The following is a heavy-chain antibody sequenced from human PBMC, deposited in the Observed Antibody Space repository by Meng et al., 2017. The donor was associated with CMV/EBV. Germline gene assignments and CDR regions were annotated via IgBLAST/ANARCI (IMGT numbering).Heavy chain of an antibody. D-gene: IGHD3-3*01. CDR3: ARRSVVVPTAPWTYYDFWSGYYTEGYYYYGMDV. Sequence: ASVKVSCKTSGYTFTDYYMHWVRQAPGQGLTWMGWINPNSGGTKYAQKFQGRVTMTRDTSISTAYMELSSLRSEDTAVYYCARRSVVVPTAPWTYYDFWSGYYTEGYYYYGMDVWGQGTTVTVSS. V-gene: IGHV1-2*02. J-gene: IGHJ6*02. CDR1: GYTFTDYY. CDR2: INPNSGGT.